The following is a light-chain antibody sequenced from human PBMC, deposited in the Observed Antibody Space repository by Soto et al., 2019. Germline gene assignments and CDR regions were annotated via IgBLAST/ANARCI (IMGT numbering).Light chain of an antibody. J-gene: IGKJ1*01. CDR2: AAS. V-gene: IGKV1-8*01. CDR3: QQYYSYPRT. Sequence: AIRMTQSPSSFSASTGDRVTITCRASQGISSYLAWYQQKPGKAPKLLIYAASTLQSGVPSRFSGSGSGTDFTLTISCLQSEDFATYYCQQYYSYPRTFGQVTKV. CDR1: QGISSY.